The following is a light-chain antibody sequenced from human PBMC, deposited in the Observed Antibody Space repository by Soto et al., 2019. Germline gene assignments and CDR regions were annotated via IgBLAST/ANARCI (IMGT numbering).Light chain of an antibody. CDR2: GAS. CDR1: QRVSSSSY. V-gene: IGKV3-20*01. J-gene: IGKJ2*01. CDR3: RQYGSSPSYT. Sequence: EIVLTQSPGTLSLSPGERATLSCRASQRVSSSSYLAWYQQKPGQAPRLLIYGASSRATGIPDRFSGSGSATEFTLTISRLEPEDFAVYYCRQYGSSPSYTFGKGTKLEIK.